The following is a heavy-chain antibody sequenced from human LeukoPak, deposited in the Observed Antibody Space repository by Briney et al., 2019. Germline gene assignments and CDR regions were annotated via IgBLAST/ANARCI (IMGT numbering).Heavy chain of an antibody. J-gene: IGHJ4*02. D-gene: IGHD5-24*01. Sequence: QSGGSLRLSCAASGFTVSSNYMGWVRQAPGKGLEWGAVIYSGGSTSYADSVKGRFTISRDNSKNPLYLQMNSLRAEDTAVYYCARERDGFDYWGQGTLATASS. CDR1: GFTVSSNY. V-gene: IGHV3-53*01. CDR2: IYSGGST. CDR3: ARERDGFDY.